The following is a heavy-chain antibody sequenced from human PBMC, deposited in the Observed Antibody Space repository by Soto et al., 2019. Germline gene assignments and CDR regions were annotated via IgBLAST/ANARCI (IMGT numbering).Heavy chain of an antibody. CDR1: GINFNNAW. J-gene: IGHJ4*02. Sequence: EVQLVESGGDLVKPGGWLRLSCVASGINFNNAWMSWVRQAPGKGLEWVGRIKNKADGGTADYAAPVRGRFTISRDDSKNTLYLQMNSLETEDTAVYYCTTDPGDYQDFWGQGTPVTVSS. V-gene: IGHV3-15*01. D-gene: IGHD4-17*01. CDR3: TTDPGDYQDF. CDR2: IKNKADGGTA.